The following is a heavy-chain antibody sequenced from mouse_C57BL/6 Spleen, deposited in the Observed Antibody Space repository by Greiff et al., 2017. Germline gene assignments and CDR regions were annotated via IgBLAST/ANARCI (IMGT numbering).Heavy chain of an antibody. CDR3: ARKDDYGAMDY. D-gene: IGHD2-4*01. CDR1: GYTFTSYW. J-gene: IGHJ4*01. V-gene: IGHV1-69*01. Sequence: QVQLQQPGAELVMPGASVKLSCKASGYTFTSYWMPWVKQRPGQGLEWIGEIDPSDSYTNYNQKFKGKSTLTVDKSSSTAYMQLSILTSEDSAVYYCARKDDYGAMDYWGQGTSVTVSS. CDR2: IDPSDSYT.